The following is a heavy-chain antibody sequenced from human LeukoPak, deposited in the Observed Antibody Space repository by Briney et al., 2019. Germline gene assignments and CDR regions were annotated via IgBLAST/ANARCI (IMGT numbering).Heavy chain of an antibody. CDR3: ASRGNFWSGYPFDY. J-gene: IGHJ4*02. D-gene: IGHD3-3*01. CDR1: GFTFSDYY. V-gene: IGHV3-11*01. CDR2: ISSSGSTI. Sequence: GGSLRLSCAASGFTFSDYYMSWIRQAPGKGLEWVSYISSSGSTIYYADAVKGRFTISRDNAKNSLYLQMNSLRAEDTAVYYCASRGNFWSGYPFDYWGQGTLVTVSS.